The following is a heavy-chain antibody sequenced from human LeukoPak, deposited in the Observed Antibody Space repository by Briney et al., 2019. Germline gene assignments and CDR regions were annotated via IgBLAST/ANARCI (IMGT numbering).Heavy chain of an antibody. CDR1: GYTFTSYA. CDR2: IIPILGIA. CDR3: ARDPHRVVVPADRDWFDP. D-gene: IGHD2-2*01. Sequence: GASVKVSCKASGYTFTSYAMNWVRQAPGQGLEWMGRIIPILGIANYAQKFQGRVTITADKSTSTAYMELSSLRSEDTAVYYCARDPHRVVVPADRDWFDPWGQGTLVTVSS. V-gene: IGHV1-69*04. J-gene: IGHJ5*02.